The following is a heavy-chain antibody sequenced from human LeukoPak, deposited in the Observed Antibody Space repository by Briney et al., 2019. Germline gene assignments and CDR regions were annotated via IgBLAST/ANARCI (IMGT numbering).Heavy chain of an antibody. D-gene: IGHD4-23*01. CDR1: GYNFTGYY. CDR3: AGHHGGLT. J-gene: IGHJ5*02. CDR2: INPNNGVT. Sequence: ASVKVSCKTSGYNFTGYYIHWVRQAPGQGLGRMGWINPNNGVTNYVQNFQGRVTMTRDTTISTAYMELSRLSSDDTAVYYCAGHHGGLTWGQGTLVTVST. V-gene: IGHV1-2*02.